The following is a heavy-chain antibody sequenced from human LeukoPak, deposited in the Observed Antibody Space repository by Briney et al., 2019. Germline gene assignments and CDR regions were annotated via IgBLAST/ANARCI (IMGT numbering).Heavy chain of an antibody. V-gene: IGHV1-2*02. CDR3: ARPYGSGSYYFRRNWFDP. CDR2: INPNSGGT. J-gene: IGHJ5*02. Sequence: ASVKVSCKASGYSFTDKYMHWVRQAPGQGLEWMGWINPNSGGTNYAQKFQGRVTMTTDTSMSTAYMELSRLTSDDTAVYYCARPYGSGSYYFRRNWFDPWGQGTLVTVSS. D-gene: IGHD3-10*01. CDR1: GYSFTDKY.